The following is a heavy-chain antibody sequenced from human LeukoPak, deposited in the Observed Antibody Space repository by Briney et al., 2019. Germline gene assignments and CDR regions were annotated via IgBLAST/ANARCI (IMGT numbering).Heavy chain of an antibody. CDR2: ISGSGSST. V-gene: IGHV3-23*01. D-gene: IGHD2-8*01. J-gene: IGHJ4*02. CDR3: AKPVGGLTKPFDS. CDR1: GFSFSSYA. Sequence: PGGSLRLSCAASGFSFSSYAMSWVRQAPGKGLEWVSAISGSGSSTYYADSVKGRFTISRDNSKNTLYLQLNSLRAEDTAVYYCAKPVGGLTKPFDSWGQGTLVTVSS.